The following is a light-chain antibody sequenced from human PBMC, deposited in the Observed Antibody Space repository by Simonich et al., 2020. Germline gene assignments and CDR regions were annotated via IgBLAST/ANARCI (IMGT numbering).Light chain of an antibody. V-gene: IGLV2-23*01. Sequence: QSALTQPASVSGSPGQSITISCTGTSSDVGSYNLVSWYQQHPGKAPKFMIYEGSKRPSGVSNRFSGSKSGNTASLTISGLQAEDEADYYCGTWDSSLSAEVFGGGTKLTVL. CDR3: GTWDSSLSAEV. CDR2: EGS. CDR1: SSDVGSYNL. J-gene: IGLJ3*02.